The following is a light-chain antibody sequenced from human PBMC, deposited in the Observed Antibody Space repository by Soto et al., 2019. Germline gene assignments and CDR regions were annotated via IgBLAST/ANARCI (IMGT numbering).Light chain of an antibody. CDR1: SSDVGAYDY. Sequence: QSVLTQPASLSVSPGQSITISCTGTSSDVGAYDYVSWYQQHPGKAPKFMLYEVSNRPSGLSARFSGSKSGNTASLTISGLQAEDEADYYCSSFTTSKTWVFGGGTKVTVL. V-gene: IGLV2-14*01. J-gene: IGLJ3*02. CDR3: SSFTTSKTWV. CDR2: EVS.